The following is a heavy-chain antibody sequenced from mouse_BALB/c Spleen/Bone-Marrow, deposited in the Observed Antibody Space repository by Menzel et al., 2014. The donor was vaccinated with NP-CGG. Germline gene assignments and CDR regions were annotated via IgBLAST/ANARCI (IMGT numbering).Heavy chain of an antibody. CDR3: ARTDSSGSWFAY. D-gene: IGHD3-2*01. J-gene: IGHJ3*01. Sequence: VQLQQSGPELVKPGASVKMSCKASGYTFTSYYIHWVKQRPGQGLEWIGWIYPGDGSTKYNEKFKGKTTLTTDKSSSTAYMLLSSLTSEDSAIYFCARTDSSGSWFAYWGQGTLVPVSA. CDR2: IYPGDGST. V-gene: IGHV1S56*01. CDR1: GYTFTSYY.